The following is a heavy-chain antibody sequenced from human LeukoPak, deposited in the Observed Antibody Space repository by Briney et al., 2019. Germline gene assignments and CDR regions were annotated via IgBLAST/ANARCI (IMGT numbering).Heavy chain of an antibody. J-gene: IGHJ4*02. CDR2: IAYDGKNK. V-gene: IGHV3-30*18. Sequence: GGSLRLSCAASGFTFSNYGMHWVRQAPGKGLEWVAVIAYDGKNKYYADAVKGRFTISRDNSKNTLYLQMNSLRGEDTAVYYCAKESGSSYFFDYWGQGTLVTVSS. CDR1: GFTFSNYG. CDR3: AKESGSSYFFDY. D-gene: IGHD6-6*01.